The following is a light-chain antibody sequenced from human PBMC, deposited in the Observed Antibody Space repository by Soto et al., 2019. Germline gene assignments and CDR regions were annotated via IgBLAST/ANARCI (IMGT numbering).Light chain of an antibody. V-gene: IGKV1-39*01. Sequence: DLQMTQSPSSLSASVGDRVTITCRASQSISSYLNWYQQKPGKAPKLLIYAASSLQSGVPSRFSGSGSGTDFTLTIRSLQPEDFATYYCQQSYSTPPITCGQGTRLEIK. CDR1: QSISSY. J-gene: IGKJ5*01. CDR2: AAS. CDR3: QQSYSTPPIT.